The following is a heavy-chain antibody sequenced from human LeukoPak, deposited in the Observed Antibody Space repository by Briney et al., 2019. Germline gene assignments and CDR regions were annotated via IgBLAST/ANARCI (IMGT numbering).Heavy chain of an antibody. CDR2: IYNSGST. CDR1: GASISNFH. CDR3: AREGLVSWGFDP. J-gene: IGHJ5*02. V-gene: IGHV4-59*01. D-gene: IGHD1-26*01. Sequence: TSETLSLTCTVSGASISNFHWNWFRQPPGKGLEWIGYIYNSGSTNYNPSLKGRVTISIDTSKNQFSPKLSSVTAADTAVYYCAREGLVSWGFDPWGQGTLVTVSS.